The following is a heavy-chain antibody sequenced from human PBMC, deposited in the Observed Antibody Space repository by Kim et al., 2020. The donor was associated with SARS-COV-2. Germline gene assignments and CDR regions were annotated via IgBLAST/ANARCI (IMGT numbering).Heavy chain of an antibody. CDR1: GFTFSSYA. Sequence: GGSLRLSCAASGFTFSSYAMHWVRQAPGKGLEWVAVISYDGSNKYYADSVKGRFTISRDNSKNTLYLQMNSLRAEDTAVYYCARFRVRGVIYLREDYYYGMDVWGQGTTVTVSS. CDR3: ARFRVRGVIYLREDYYYGMDV. V-gene: IGHV3-30*04. CDR2: ISYDGSNK. D-gene: IGHD3-10*01. J-gene: IGHJ6*02.